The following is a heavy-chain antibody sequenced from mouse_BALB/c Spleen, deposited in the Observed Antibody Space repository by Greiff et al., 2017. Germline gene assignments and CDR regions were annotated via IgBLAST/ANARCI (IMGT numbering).Heavy chain of an antibody. J-gene: IGHJ3*01. V-gene: IGHV3-2*02. CDR2: ISYSGST. D-gene: IGHD2-1*01. CDR1: GYSITSDYA. CDR3: ARGNYFAY. Sequence: VQLKQSGPGLVKPSQSLSLTCTVTGYSITSDYAWNWIRQFPGNKLEWMGYISYSGSTSYNPSLKSRISITRDTSKNQFFLQLNSVTTEDTATYYCARGNYFAYWGQGTLVTVSA.